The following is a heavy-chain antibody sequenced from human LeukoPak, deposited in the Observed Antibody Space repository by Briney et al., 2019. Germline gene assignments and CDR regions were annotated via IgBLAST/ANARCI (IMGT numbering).Heavy chain of an antibody. V-gene: IGHV3-74*01. CDR3: AKDIRGDNSVAVAARGILDY. Sequence: GGSLRLSCAASGFTFSSYWMQWVRQAPGKGLVWVSRINTDGSSTTYADSVKGRFTISRDNSKNTLYLQMNSLRAEDTAVYYCAKDIRGDNSVAVAARGILDYWGQGTLVTVSS. D-gene: IGHD6-19*01. CDR2: INTDGSST. CDR1: GFTFSSYW. J-gene: IGHJ4*02.